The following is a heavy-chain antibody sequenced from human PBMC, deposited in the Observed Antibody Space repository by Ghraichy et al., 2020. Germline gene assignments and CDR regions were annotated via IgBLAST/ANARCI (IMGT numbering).Heavy chain of an antibody. Sequence: SETLSLTCTVSGGSISSYYWSWIRQPPGQGLEWIGYIYYSGSTNYNPSLTSRVTISVDTSKNQFSLKLSSVTAADTAVYYCARRGDSYGPSSGYYYYYYTDVWGKGTTVTVSS. CDR3: ARRGDSYGPSSGYYYYYYTDV. D-gene: IGHD5-18*01. J-gene: IGHJ6*03. V-gene: IGHV4-59*01. CDR2: IYYSGST. CDR1: GGSISSYY.